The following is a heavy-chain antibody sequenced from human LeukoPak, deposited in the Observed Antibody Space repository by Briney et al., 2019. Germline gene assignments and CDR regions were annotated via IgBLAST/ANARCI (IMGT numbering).Heavy chain of an antibody. CDR1: GFTFSNAW. Sequence: GGSLRLSCAASGFTFSNAWMSWVRQAPGKGLEWVANIKQDGSEKYYVDSVKGRFTISRDNAKNSLYLQMNSLRAEDTAVYYCAKDRDSYYFDYWGQGTLVTVSS. CDR3: AKDRDSYYFDY. CDR2: IKQDGSEK. D-gene: IGHD2-15*01. J-gene: IGHJ4*02. V-gene: IGHV3-7*03.